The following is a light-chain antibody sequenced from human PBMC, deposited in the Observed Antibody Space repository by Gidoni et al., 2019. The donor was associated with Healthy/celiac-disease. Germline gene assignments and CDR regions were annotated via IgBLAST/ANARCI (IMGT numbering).Light chain of an antibody. CDR2: WAS. CDR3: QQYYSTPLT. Sequence: DLGMTQSPDSLALSLGVRATIDCKSSQSVLYSSNNKNYLAWYQQKPGQPPKLLIYWASTRESGVPDRFSGSGSGTDFTLTISSLQAEDVAVYYCQQYYSTPLTFGGGTKVEIK. V-gene: IGKV4-1*01. J-gene: IGKJ4*01. CDR1: QSVLYSSNNKNY.